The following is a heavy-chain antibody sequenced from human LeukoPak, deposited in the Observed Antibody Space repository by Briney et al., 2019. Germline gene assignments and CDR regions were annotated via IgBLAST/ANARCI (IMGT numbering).Heavy chain of an antibody. V-gene: IGHV3-48*03. J-gene: IGHJ4*02. Sequence: PGGSLRLSCAASGFTFSSYEMNWVRQAPGKGLEWVSYISSSGSTIYYTDSVKGRFTISRDNAKNSLYLQMNSLRAEDTAVYYCARDASFQDSSDYRFDSWGQGTLVTVSS. D-gene: IGHD3-22*01. CDR3: ARDASFQDSSDYRFDS. CDR1: GFTFSSYE. CDR2: ISSSGSTI.